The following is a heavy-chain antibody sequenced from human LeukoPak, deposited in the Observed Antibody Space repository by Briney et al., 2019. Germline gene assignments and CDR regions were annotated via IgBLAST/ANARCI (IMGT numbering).Heavy chain of an antibody. CDR3: ARANVVVTAIQHWFDP. D-gene: IGHD2-21*02. J-gene: IGHJ5*02. Sequence: GASVKVSCKASGGTFSSYAISWVRQAPGQGLEWMGGIIPIFGTANYAQKFQGRVTITADESTSTAYMELSSLRSEDTAVYYCARANVVVTAIQHWFDPWGQGTLVTVSS. V-gene: IGHV1-69*01. CDR1: GGTFSSYA. CDR2: IIPIFGTA.